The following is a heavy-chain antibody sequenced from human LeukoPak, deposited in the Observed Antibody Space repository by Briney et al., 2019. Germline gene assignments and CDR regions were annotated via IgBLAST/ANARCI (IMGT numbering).Heavy chain of an antibody. D-gene: IGHD6-13*01. CDR2: IYTSGST. J-gene: IGHJ4*02. CDR1: GGSISTYY. Sequence: SETLSLTCTVSGGSISTYYWSWIRQPAGKGLEWIGRIYTSGSTNFNPSLKSRVTMSVDTSKNQFSLKLSSVTAADTAVYYRARGGNSVYSSSWSSDYWGQGTLVTVSS. CDR3: ARGGNSVYSSSWSSDY. V-gene: IGHV4-4*07.